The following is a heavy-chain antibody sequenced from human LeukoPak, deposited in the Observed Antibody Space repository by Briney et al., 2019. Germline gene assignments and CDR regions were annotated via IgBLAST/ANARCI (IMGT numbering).Heavy chain of an antibody. CDR1: GFTFSSYA. V-gene: IGHV3-30-3*01. D-gene: IGHD3-3*01. CDR3: ARENRFSTYYYYYMDV. Sequence: GGSLRLSCAASGFTFSSYAMHWVRQAPCKGLEWVAVISYDGSNKYYADSVKGRFTISRDNSKNTLYLQMNSLRAEDTALYHCARENRFSTYYYYYMDVWGKGTMVTVSS. CDR2: ISYDGSNK. J-gene: IGHJ6*03.